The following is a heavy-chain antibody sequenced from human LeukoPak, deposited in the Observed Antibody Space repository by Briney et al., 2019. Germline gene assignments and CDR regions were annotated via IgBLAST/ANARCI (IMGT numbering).Heavy chain of an antibody. V-gene: IGHV4-34*01. D-gene: IGHD3-22*01. Sequence: PSETLSLTCAVYGGSFSGYYWSWIRQPPGKGLEWIGEINHSGSTNYNPSLKSRVTISVDTSKNQFSLKLSSVTAADTAVYYCARGSWDYDSSGYQDYWGQGTLVTVSP. J-gene: IGHJ4*02. CDR2: INHSGST. CDR3: ARGSWDYDSSGYQDY. CDR1: GGSFSGYY.